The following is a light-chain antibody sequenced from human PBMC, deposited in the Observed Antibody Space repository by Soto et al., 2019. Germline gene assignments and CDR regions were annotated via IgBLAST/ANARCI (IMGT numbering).Light chain of an antibody. CDR2: LGS. V-gene: IGKV2-28*01. Sequence: EIVMTPSPLSLPVTPGEPASISCRSSQSLLHSNGYNYLDWYLQKPGQSPQLLISLGSNRASGVPARFSGSGSATDFTLNIARVEAEDFGVYYGMQALQSPYTFGQGTKLEIK. CDR3: MQALQSPYT. J-gene: IGKJ2*01. CDR1: QSLLHSNGYNY.